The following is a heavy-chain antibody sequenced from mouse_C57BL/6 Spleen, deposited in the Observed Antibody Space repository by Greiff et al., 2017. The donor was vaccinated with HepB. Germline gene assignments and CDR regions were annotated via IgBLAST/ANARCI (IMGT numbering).Heavy chain of an antibody. CDR1: GFTFSDYY. V-gene: IGHV5-12*01. Sequence: EVKLVESGGGLVQPGGSLKLSCAASGFTFSDYYMYWVRQTPEKRLEWVAYISNGGGSTYYPDTVKGRFTISRDNAKNTLYLQMSRLKSEDTAMYYCARPSYYGSSYEGDAMDYWGQGTSVTVSS. J-gene: IGHJ4*01. CDR3: ARPSYYGSSYEGDAMDY. D-gene: IGHD1-1*01. CDR2: ISNGGGST.